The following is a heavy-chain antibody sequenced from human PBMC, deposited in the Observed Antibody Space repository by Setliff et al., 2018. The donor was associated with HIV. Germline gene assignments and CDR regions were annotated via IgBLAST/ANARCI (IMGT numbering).Heavy chain of an antibody. CDR3: VRETLYSNVDV. CDR2: IYSSGTT. CDR1: GGSISRGGYY. V-gene: IGHV4-31*03. Sequence: SETLSLTCTVSGGSISRGGYYWTWVRHHPGKALEWIGYIYSSGTTYYNPSLKGRILMSVDVSRNEFSLTLSSVIAADTAIYYCVRETLYSNVDVWGKGTTVTVSS. D-gene: IGHD2-8*01. J-gene: IGHJ6*04.